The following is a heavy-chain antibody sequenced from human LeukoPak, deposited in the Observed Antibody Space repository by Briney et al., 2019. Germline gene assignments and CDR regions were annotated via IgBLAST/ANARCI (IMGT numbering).Heavy chain of an antibody. CDR1: GFIFSSHG. CDR3: AKDTYYYDSSGYYAY. V-gene: IGHV3-23*01. Sequence: GGSLRLSCVASGFIFSSHGMSWVRQAPGKGLEWVSAISGSGGSTYYADSVKGRFTISRDNSKNTLYLQMNSLRAEDTAVYYCAKDTYYYDSSGYYAYWGQGTLVTVSS. CDR2: ISGSGGST. D-gene: IGHD3-22*01. J-gene: IGHJ4*02.